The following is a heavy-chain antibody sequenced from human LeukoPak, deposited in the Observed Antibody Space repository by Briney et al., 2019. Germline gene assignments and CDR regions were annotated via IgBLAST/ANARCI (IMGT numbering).Heavy chain of an antibody. CDR1: GGTFSSYA. CDR2: ISYDGSNK. Sequence: SCKASGGTFSSYAMHWVRQAPGKGLEWVAVISYDGSNKYYADSVKGRFTISRDNSKNTLYLQMNSLRAEDTAVYYCASGHRGPYYFDYWGQGTLVTVSS. V-gene: IGHV3-30-3*01. J-gene: IGHJ4*02. CDR3: ASGHRGPYYFDY. D-gene: IGHD2-15*01.